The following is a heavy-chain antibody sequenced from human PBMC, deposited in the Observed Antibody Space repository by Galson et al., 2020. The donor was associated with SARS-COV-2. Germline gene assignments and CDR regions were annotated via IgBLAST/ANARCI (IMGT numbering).Heavy chain of an antibody. CDR2: INDSGSGT. Sequence: GESLKISCAASGFTFSSYAMSWVRQAPGKGLEWVSSINDSGSGTNYADSVKGRFTISRDNSKNTVYLQMNSLRGEDTAVYYCAKDGTVTSKTQVDYWGQGTLVTVSS. V-gene: IGHV3-23*01. CDR1: GFTFSSYA. D-gene: IGHD4-17*01. CDR3: AKDGTVTSKTQVDY. J-gene: IGHJ4*02.